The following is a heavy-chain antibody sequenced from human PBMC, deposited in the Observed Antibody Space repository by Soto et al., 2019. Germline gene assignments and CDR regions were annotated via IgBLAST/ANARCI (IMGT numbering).Heavy chain of an antibody. V-gene: IGHV3-23*01. D-gene: IGHD1-1*01. Sequence: PGGSLRLSCAASGFTFSSYAMSWVRQAPGKGLEWVSAISGSGGSTYYADSVKGRFTISRDNSKNTLYLQMNSLRAEDTAVYYCAKDGNSVPSIYYYFDYWGQGTLVTVSS. CDR1: GFTFSSYA. CDR3: AKDGNSVPSIYYYFDY. J-gene: IGHJ4*02. CDR2: ISGSGGST.